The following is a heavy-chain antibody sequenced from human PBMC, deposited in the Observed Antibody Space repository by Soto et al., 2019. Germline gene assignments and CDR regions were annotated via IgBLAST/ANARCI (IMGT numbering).Heavy chain of an antibody. CDR1: GFTFSSYW. D-gene: IGHD2-2*01. Sequence: GGSLRLSCAASGFTFSSYWMHWVRQAPGKGLVWVSRINSDGSSTSYADSVKGRFTISRDNAKNTLYLQMNSLRAEDTAVYYCAFTVVPPSRGDAFDIWGQGTMVTVSS. J-gene: IGHJ3*02. CDR3: AFTVVPPSRGDAFDI. V-gene: IGHV3-74*01. CDR2: INSDGSST.